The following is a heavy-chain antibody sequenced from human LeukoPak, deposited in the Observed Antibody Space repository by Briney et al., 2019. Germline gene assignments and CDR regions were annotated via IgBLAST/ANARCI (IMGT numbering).Heavy chain of an antibody. CDR1: GYTFTSYT. Sequence: GASVKVSCKASGYTFTSYTMNWVRQATGQGLEWMGWMNPNSGNTGYAQKFQGRVTMTRNTSISTAYMELSSLRSEDTAVYYCARASTDYDILTLGLFDPWGQGTLVTVSS. CDR3: ARASTDYDILTLGLFDP. V-gene: IGHV1-8*02. D-gene: IGHD3-9*01. CDR2: MNPNSGNT. J-gene: IGHJ5*02.